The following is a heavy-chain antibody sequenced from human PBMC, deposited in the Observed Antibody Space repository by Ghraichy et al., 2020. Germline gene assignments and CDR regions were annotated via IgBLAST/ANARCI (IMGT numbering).Heavy chain of an antibody. J-gene: IGHJ3*02. Sequence: GGSLRLSCAASGFTFSSYAMSWVRQAPGKGLEWVSAISGSGGSTYYADSVKGRFTISRDNSKNTLYLQMNSLRAEDTAVYYCAKDWGYSSGWYDAFDIWGQGTMVTVSS. D-gene: IGHD6-19*01. CDR3: AKDWGYSSGWYDAFDI. V-gene: IGHV3-23*01. CDR2: ISGSGGST. CDR1: GFTFSSYA.